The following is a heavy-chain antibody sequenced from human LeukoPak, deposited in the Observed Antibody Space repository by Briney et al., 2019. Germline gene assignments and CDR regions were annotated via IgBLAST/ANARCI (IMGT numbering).Heavy chain of an antibody. D-gene: IGHD6-13*01. CDR1: GFTFSSYW. Sequence: GGSLRLSCAASGFTFSSYWMNWARQAPGKGLEWVSSISSSSSYIYYADSVKGRFTISRDNAKNSLYLQMNSLRAEDTAVYYCARDLAAAGTFDYWGQGTLVTVSS. J-gene: IGHJ4*02. CDR2: ISSSSSYI. CDR3: ARDLAAAGTFDY. V-gene: IGHV3-21*01.